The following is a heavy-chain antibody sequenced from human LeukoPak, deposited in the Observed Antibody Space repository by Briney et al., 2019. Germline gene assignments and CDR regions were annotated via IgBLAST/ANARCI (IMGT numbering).Heavy chain of an antibody. CDR1: GGSISSGSYY. CDR2: IYTSGST. V-gene: IGHV4-61*02. CDR3: ARGVGLFRPPYYYYMDV. J-gene: IGHJ6*03. Sequence: SQTLSLTCTVSGGSISSGSYYWSWIRQPAGKGLEWIGRIYTSGSTNYNPSLKSRVTISVDTSKNQFSLKLSSVTAADTAVYYCARGVGLFRPPYYYYMDVWGKGTTVTISS. D-gene: IGHD2-15*01.